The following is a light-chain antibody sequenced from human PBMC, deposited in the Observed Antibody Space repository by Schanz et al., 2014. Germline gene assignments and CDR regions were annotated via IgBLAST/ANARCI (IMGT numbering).Light chain of an antibody. CDR3: QQRSNWPRT. CDR2: NAS. Sequence: EIVMTQSPPTLSLSPGERATLSCRASQSVNGRFLAWYQQKPGQAPRLLIYNASKRATGIPDRFSGSGSGTDFTLTISGLEPDDFAVYYCQQRSNWPRTFGQGTKVEIK. V-gene: IGKV3D-20*02. J-gene: IGKJ1*01. CDR1: QSVNGRF.